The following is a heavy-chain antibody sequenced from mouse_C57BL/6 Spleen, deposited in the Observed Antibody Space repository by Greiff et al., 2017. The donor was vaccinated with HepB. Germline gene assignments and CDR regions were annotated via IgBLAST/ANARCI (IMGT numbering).Heavy chain of an antibody. D-gene: IGHD4-1*01. CDR1: GYAFSSSW. Sequence: VQLQQSGPELVKPGASVKISCKASGYAFSSSWMNWVKQRPGKGLEWIGRIYPGDGDTNYNGKFKGKATLTADKSSSTAYMQLSSLTSEDSAVYFCAKGANGAFAYWGQRTLVTVSA. CDR3: AKGANGAFAY. J-gene: IGHJ3*01. CDR2: IYPGDGDT. V-gene: IGHV1-82*01.